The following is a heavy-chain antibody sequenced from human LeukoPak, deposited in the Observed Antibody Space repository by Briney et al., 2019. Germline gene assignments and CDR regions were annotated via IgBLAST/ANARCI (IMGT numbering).Heavy chain of an antibody. CDR2: ITLTGSRT. Sequence: GGSLRLSCAASGFSFSSYAMSWVRQAPGKGLEWVATITLTGSRTYFPDSVKGRLTLSRDNSKSMLYLQMNSLRAEDTALYYCAKGKAEAYPYNFDDWGQGILVTVSS. CDR1: GFSFSSYA. J-gene: IGHJ4*02. D-gene: IGHD1-1*01. V-gene: IGHV3-23*01. CDR3: AKGKAEAYPYNFDD.